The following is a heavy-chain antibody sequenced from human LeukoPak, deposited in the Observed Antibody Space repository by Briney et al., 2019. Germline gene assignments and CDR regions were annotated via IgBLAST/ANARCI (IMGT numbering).Heavy chain of an antibody. V-gene: IGHV4-39*01. J-gene: IGHJ5*02. D-gene: IGHD3-10*01. CDR1: GVSISSSSYY. CDR2: NYYSGST. Sequence: PSETLSLTCTVSGVSISSSSYYWGWLRQPPGKGLEWIGSNYYSGSTYHHPSLKGRVTISVDTSKNQFSLNLRCVTAADTAVYYWARVTMVRENPNWFDPWRQPTQVTDCS. CDR3: ARVTMVRENPNWFDP.